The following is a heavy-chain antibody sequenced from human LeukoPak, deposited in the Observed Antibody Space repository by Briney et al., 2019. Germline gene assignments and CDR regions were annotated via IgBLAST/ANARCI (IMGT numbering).Heavy chain of an antibody. J-gene: IGHJ4*02. Sequence: SGGSLRLSCAASGFTFSDYYMSWIRQAPGKGLEWVSYISSSGRTIYYSDSVKGRFTISRDNAKNSLYLQMNSLRPEDTAVYYCARDPLQLWSFDYWGQGTLVTVSS. V-gene: IGHV3-11*01. CDR3: ARDPLQLWSFDY. D-gene: IGHD5-18*01. CDR1: GFTFSDYY. CDR2: ISSSGRTI.